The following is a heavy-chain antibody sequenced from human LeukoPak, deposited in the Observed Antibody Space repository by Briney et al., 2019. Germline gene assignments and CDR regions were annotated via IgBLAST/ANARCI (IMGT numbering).Heavy chain of an antibody. CDR3: ARRDIVATRNAFDI. CDR1: GFTFSSYS. D-gene: IGHD5-12*01. Sequence: GGSLRLSCAASGFTFSSYSMNWVRQAPGKGLEWASSISSSSSYIYYADSVKGRFTISRDNVKDSLYLQMNSLRAEDTAVYYCARRDIVATRNAFDIWGQGTMVTVSS. CDR2: ISSSSSYI. V-gene: IGHV3-21*01. J-gene: IGHJ3*02.